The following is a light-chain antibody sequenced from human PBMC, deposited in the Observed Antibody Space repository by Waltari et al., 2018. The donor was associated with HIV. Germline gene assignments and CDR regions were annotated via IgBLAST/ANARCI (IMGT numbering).Light chain of an antibody. CDR1: QSVSRY. CDR2: DAS. V-gene: IGKV3-11*01. J-gene: IGKJ4*01. Sequence: EIVLTQSPATLSLSPGERATLSCRASQSVSRYLAWYQQKPGQAPRLLIYDASNRATGIPGRFSGSGSGTDFTLTISSLEPEDFAVYYCQQRSAWPSLTFGGGTKVEIK. CDR3: QQRSAWPSLT.